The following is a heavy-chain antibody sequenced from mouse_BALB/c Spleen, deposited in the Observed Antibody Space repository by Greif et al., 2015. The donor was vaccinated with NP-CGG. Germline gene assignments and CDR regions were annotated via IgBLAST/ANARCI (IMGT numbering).Heavy chain of an antibody. D-gene: IGHD1-1*02. CDR1: GYAFTNYL. J-gene: IGHJ4*01. Sequence: QVQLQQSGAELVRPGTSVKVSCKASGYAFTNYLIEWVKQRPGQGLEWIGVINPGSGGTNYNEKFKGKATLTADKSSSTAYMQLSSLTSDDSAVYFCARHYGQTVMDYWGQGTSVTVSS. CDR2: INPGSGGT. CDR3: ARHYGQTVMDY. V-gene: IGHV1-54*01.